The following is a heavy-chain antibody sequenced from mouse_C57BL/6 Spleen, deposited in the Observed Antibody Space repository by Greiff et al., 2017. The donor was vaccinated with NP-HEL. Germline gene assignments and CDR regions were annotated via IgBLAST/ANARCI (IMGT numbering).Heavy chain of an antibody. CDR3: ARESDYGNYVGFAY. CDR1: GYAFSSYW. D-gene: IGHD2-1*01. Sequence: VQLQQSGAELVKPGASVKISCKASGYAFSSYWMNWVKQRPGKGLEWIGQIYPGDGDTNYNGKFKGKATLTADKSSSTAYMQLSSLTSEDSAVYFCARESDYGNYVGFAYWGQGTLVTVSA. V-gene: IGHV1-80*01. J-gene: IGHJ3*01. CDR2: IYPGDGDT.